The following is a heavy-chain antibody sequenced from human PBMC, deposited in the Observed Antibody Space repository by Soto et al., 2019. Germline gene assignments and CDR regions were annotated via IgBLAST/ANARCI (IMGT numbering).Heavy chain of an antibody. V-gene: IGHV5-10-1*01. CDR2: IDPSDSYI. J-gene: IGHJ4*02. Sequence: GESLKISCKTSGYTFSGHWISWVRQAPGKGLQWMGNIDPSDSYINYNPAFRGHVTFPVDKSSSTAYLHWRSLGPSDTAIYYCARHGAAIWLGYWGQGTLVTVSS. CDR3: ARHGAAIWLGY. CDR1: GYTFSGHW. D-gene: IGHD6-19*01.